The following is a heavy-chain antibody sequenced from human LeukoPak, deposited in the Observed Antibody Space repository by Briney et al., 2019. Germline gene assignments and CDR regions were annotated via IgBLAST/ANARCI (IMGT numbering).Heavy chain of an antibody. J-gene: IGHJ4*02. CDR2: ISSSSSYI. V-gene: IGHV3-21*01. CDR3: ASEVGSFTNY. Sequence: GGSLRLSCAASGFTFSSYAMNWVRQAPGKGLEWVSSISSSSSYIYYADSVKGRFTISRDNAKNSLYLQMNSLRAEDTAVYYCASEVGSFTNYWGQGTLVTVSS. D-gene: IGHD1-26*01. CDR1: GFTFSSYA.